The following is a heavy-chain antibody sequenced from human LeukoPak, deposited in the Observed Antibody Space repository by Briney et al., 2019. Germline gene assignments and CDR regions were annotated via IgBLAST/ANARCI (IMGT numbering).Heavy chain of an antibody. D-gene: IGHD6-25*01. J-gene: IGHJ4*02. CDR1: GFTFDDYA. V-gene: IGHV3-9*03. CDR2: ISWNSGTR. Sequence: GRSLRLSCAASGFTFDDYAMHWVRQAPGKGLEWVSGISWNSGTRGYADSVKGRFTISRDNAKNSLYLQMNSLRAEDMALHYCAKDYGSGWYYFDYWGQGTLVTVSS. CDR3: AKDYGSGWYYFDY.